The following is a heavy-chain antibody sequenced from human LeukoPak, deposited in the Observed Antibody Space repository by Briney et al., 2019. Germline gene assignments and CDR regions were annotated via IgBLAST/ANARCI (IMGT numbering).Heavy chain of an antibody. CDR1: GGSFSGYY. CDR2: INHSGST. J-gene: IGHJ4*02. Sequence: PSETLSLTCAVYGGSFSGYYWSWIRQPPGKGLEWIGEINHSGSTNYNPSLKSRVTISVDTSKNQFSLQLSSVTAADTAVYYCARGFNYDSSGYPDYWGQGTLVTVSS. D-gene: IGHD3-22*01. V-gene: IGHV4-34*01. CDR3: ARGFNYDSSGYPDY.